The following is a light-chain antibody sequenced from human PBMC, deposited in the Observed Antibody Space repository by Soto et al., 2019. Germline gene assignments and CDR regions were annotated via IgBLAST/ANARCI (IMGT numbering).Light chain of an antibody. J-gene: IGKJ2*01. Sequence: EIVMTQSPATLSVSPGERATLSCRASQSVATNLAWYQHKPGQAPRLLIYGTSTRATGIPTRFSGSGSGTDFTLTICSLQSEDFAVYYCQQYNDWPPKHTFGQGTKLEIK. CDR2: GTS. CDR1: QSVATN. CDR3: QQYNDWPPKHT. V-gene: IGKV3-15*01.